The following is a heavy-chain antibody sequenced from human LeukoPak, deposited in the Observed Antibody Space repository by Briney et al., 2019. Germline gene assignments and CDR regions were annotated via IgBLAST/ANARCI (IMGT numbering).Heavy chain of an antibody. Sequence: GGSLRLSCAASGFTFSSYSTSWVRQAPGKGLEWVSYISSSSSTIYYADSVKGRFTISRDNAKNSLYLQMNSLRAEDTAVYYCARDHHVDAFDIWGQGTMVTVSS. CDR1: GFTFSSYS. CDR2: ISSSSSTI. J-gene: IGHJ3*02. D-gene: IGHD1-14*01. CDR3: ARDHHVDAFDI. V-gene: IGHV3-48*01.